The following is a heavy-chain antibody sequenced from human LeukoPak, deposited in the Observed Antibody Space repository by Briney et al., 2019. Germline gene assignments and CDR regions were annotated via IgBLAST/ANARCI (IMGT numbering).Heavy chain of an antibody. CDR3: ARDPQFPDNYYYYMDV. V-gene: IGHV3-30*04. CDR1: GFTFNNYA. D-gene: IGHD1-14*01. CDR2: ISYDGRSK. Sequence: GGSLRLSCASSGFTFNNYAMHWVRQAAGKGLEWVALISYDGRSKYYADSVKGRFTISRDNSKNTLYLQMNSLRPEDTAVYYCARDPQFPDNYYYYMDVWGKGTTVTVSS. J-gene: IGHJ6*03.